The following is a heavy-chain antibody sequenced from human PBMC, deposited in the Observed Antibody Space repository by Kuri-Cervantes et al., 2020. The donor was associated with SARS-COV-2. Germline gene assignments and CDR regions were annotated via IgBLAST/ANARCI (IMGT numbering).Heavy chain of an antibody. CDR1: GFTFSSYS. D-gene: IGHD6-13*01. CDR2: ISSTSSYI. CDR3: ARDCSSPYKYYYYYYMDV. V-gene: IGHV3-21*01. Sequence: GESLKISCAGSGFTFSSYSMNWVRQAPGKGLEWVSSISSTSSYIYYADSVKGRFTISRDNAKNSLYLQMNSLRAEDTAVYYCARDCSSPYKYYYYYYMDVWGKGTTVTVSS. J-gene: IGHJ6*03.